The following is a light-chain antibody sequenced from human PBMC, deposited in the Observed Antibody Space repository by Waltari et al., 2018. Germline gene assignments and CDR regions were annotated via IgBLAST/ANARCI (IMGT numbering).Light chain of an antibody. CDR1: QSINSY. V-gene: IGKV3-11*01. CDR3: QQRRDWPLS. CDR2: DAS. Sequence: EIVLLRSPPTLSLSQGERATLSCRASQSINSYLAWYQQKPGQAPRLLIYDASNRATGIPARFSGSGSGTDFTLTISSLEPEDFAVYYCQQRRDWPLSFGGGTKVEIK. J-gene: IGKJ4*01.